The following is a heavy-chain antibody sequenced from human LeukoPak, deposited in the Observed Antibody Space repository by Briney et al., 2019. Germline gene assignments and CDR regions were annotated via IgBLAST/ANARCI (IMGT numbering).Heavy chain of an antibody. CDR3: ARGTEYSSSDYWYFDL. D-gene: IGHD6-6*01. Sequence: GGSLRLSCAASGFTFSSYAMSWVRQAPGKGLEWVANIKQDGSEKYYVDSVKGRFTISRDNAKNSLYLQMNSLRAEDTAVYYCARGTEYSSSDYWYFDLWGRGTLVTVSS. V-gene: IGHV3-7*01. J-gene: IGHJ2*01. CDR1: GFTFSSYA. CDR2: IKQDGSEK.